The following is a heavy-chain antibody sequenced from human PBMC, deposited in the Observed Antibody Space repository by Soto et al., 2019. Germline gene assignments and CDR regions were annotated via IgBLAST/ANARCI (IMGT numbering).Heavy chain of an antibody. CDR3: ARDSAVYYGMDV. CDR2: IYYSGST. V-gene: IGHV4-4*02. CDR1: GGSISSSNW. J-gene: IGHJ6*02. Sequence: SETLSLTCAVSGGSISSSNWWSWVRQPPGKGLEWIGYIYYSGSTNYNPSLKSRVTISVDTSKNQFSLKLSSVTAADTAVYYCARDSAVYYGMDVWGQGTTVTVSS.